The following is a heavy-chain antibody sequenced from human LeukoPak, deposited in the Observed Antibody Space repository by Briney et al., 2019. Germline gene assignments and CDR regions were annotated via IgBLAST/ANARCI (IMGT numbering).Heavy chain of an antibody. CDR2: IYHSGST. Sequence: SRTLSLTCAVSSGSISSSNWWSWVRQPPGKGLEWIGEIYHSGSTNYNPSLKSRVTISVDKSKNHFSLKLRSVTAADTAVYYCARTKSYSSSWYSVWGQGTLVTVSS. V-gene: IGHV4-4*02. J-gene: IGHJ4*02. CDR1: SGSISSSNW. D-gene: IGHD6-13*01. CDR3: ARTKSYSSSWYSV.